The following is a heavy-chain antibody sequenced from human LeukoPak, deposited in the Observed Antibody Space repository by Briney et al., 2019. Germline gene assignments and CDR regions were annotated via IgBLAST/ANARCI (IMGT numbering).Heavy chain of an antibody. CDR2: IYYSGST. CDR3: ARDHYYDSSGYYSYYYYGMDV. D-gene: IGHD3-22*01. Sequence: SETLSLTCTVSGGSISSSSYYWGWIRQPPGKGLEWIGSIYYSGSTYYNPSLKSRVTISVDTSKNQFSLKLSSVTAADTAVYYCARDHYYDSSGYYSYYYYGMDVWGQGTTVTVSS. CDR1: GGSISSSSYY. J-gene: IGHJ6*02. V-gene: IGHV4-39*07.